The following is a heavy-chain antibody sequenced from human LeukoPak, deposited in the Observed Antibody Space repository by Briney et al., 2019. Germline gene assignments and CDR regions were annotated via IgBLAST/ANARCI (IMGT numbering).Heavy chain of an antibody. CDR1: GFTFGDYA. V-gene: IGHV3-49*04. CDR2: IRSKAYGGTT. CDR3: TRRKYYFDY. J-gene: IGHJ4*02. Sequence: PGGSLRLSCTASGFTFGDYAMSWVRQAPGKGLEWVGFIRSKAYGGTTEYAASVKGRFTISRDDSKSIAYRQMNSLKTEDTAVYYCTRRKYYFDYWGQGTLVTVSS.